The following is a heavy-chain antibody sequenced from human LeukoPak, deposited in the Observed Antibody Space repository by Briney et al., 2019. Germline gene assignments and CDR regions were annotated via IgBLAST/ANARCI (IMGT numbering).Heavy chain of an antibody. CDR1: GGTFSSYA. Sequence: SVKVSCKASGGTFSSYAISWVRQAPGQGLEWMGGIIPIFGTANYAQKFQGRVTITTDESTSTAYMELSSLRSEDTAVDYCARDYRGSYSPLRAFDIWGQGTMVTVSS. J-gene: IGHJ3*02. CDR2: IIPIFGTA. CDR3: ARDYRGSYSPLRAFDI. V-gene: IGHV1-69*05. D-gene: IGHD1-26*01.